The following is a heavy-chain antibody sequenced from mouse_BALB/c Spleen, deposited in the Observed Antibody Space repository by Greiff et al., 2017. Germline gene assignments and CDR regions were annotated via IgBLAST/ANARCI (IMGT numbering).Heavy chain of an antibody. D-gene: IGHD4-1*01. J-gene: IGHJ4*01. CDR2: ISSGGGST. CDR3: ARLGPFYAMDY. Sequence: DVMLVESGGGLVKPGGSLKLSCAASGFAFSSYDMSWVRQTPEKRLEWVAYISSGGGSTYYPDTVKGRFTISRDNAKNTLYLQMSSLKSEDTAMYYCARLGPFYAMDYWGQGTSVTVSS. CDR1: GFAFSSYD. V-gene: IGHV5-12-1*01.